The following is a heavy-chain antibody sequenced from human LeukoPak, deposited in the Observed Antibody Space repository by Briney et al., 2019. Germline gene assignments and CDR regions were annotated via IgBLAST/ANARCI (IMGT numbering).Heavy chain of an antibody. CDR1: GGSISSSRNY. J-gene: IGHJ4*02. D-gene: IGHD6-19*01. CDR2: IYHSGTT. V-gene: IGHV4-39*01. CDR3: ATGGGIAVAHA. Sequence: PSETLSLTCTVSGGSISSSRNYWGWIRQPPGKGLEWIASIYHSGTTYYNPSLKSRVTIFVDTSVNQFSLKLSSVTAADTAAYYRATGGGIAVAHAWGQGIVVTISS.